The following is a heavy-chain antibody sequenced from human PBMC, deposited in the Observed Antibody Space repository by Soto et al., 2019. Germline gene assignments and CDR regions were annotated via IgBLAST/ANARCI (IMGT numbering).Heavy chain of an antibody. CDR2: IWYDGSNK. CDR1: GFTFSSYG. J-gene: IGHJ6*02. Sequence: PGGSLRLSCAASGFTFSSYGMHWVRQAPGKGLEWVAVIWYDGSNKFYADSVKGRFTISRDNSKNTLYLQMNSLRAEDTAVYYCAREYYDILTGYYPYYYYGMDVWGQGTTVTV. D-gene: IGHD3-9*01. CDR3: AREYYDILTGYYPYYYYGMDV. V-gene: IGHV3-33*01.